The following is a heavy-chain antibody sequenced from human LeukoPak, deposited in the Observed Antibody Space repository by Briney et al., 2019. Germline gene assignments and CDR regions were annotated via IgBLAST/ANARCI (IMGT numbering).Heavy chain of an antibody. J-gene: IGHJ5*02. CDR3: TTGYNYGNSWFDP. Sequence: PGGSLRLSCAASGFILSNSWMTWVRQAPGKGLEWVGRIKSNTDGATIDYAAPVKGRFTISKDDSQNTLFLQMNSLKTEDTAMYFCTTGYNYGNSWFDPWGQGTLVSVSS. CDR2: IKSNTDGATI. V-gene: IGHV3-15*05. D-gene: IGHD5-18*01. CDR1: GFILSNSW.